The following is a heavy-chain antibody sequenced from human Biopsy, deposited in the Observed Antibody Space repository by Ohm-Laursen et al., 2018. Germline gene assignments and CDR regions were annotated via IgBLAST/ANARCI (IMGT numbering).Heavy chain of an antibody. Sequence: TLSLTCAVYGESFNGYYWSWIRQTPGKGLEWIGDINHSGRTNYNPSPKSRVTISVDTSKNQFSLKVRSVTAADTAVYYCVRGVDYYDPYHYYALDVWGQGTTVTVSS. CDR3: VRGVDYYDPYHYYALDV. V-gene: IGHV4-34*01. CDR1: GESFNGYY. CDR2: INHSGRT. J-gene: IGHJ6*02. D-gene: IGHD3-22*01.